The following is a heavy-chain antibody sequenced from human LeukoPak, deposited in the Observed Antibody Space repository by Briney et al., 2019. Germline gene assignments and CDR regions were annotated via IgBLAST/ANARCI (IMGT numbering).Heavy chain of an antibody. CDR3: ARDPYGSGSSDY. Sequence: GGSLRLSCAASGFTVSSNYMSWVRQAPGKGLEWVSVIYSGGSTYYADYVKGRFTISRDNSKNTLYLQMNSLRAEDTAVYYCARDPYGSGSSDYWGQGTLVTVSS. V-gene: IGHV3-53*01. J-gene: IGHJ4*02. D-gene: IGHD3-10*01. CDR2: IYSGGST. CDR1: GFTVSSNY.